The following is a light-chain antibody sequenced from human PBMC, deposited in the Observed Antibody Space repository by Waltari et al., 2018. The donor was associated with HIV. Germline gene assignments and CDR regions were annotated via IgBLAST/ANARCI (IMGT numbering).Light chain of an antibody. CDR3: GTWDSSLSALV. CDR1: SFTIGTHY. Sequence: QSVLTPPPSVSAAPGQKVTISCSGSSFTIGTHYVSWYQQQLPGTAPKLLIYDNNKRPSGIPDRFSGSKSGTSATLGITGLQTGDEADYYCGTWDSSLSALVFGGGTKLTVL. J-gene: IGLJ2*01. CDR2: DNN. V-gene: IGLV1-51*01.